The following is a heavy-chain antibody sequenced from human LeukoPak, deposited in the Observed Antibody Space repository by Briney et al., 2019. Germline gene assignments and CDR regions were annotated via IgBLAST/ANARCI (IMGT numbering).Heavy chain of an antibody. Sequence: GGSLRLSCAASGFTFSSYAMSWVRQAPGKGLEWVSAISGSGGSTYYADSVKGRFTISRDNSKNTLYLQMNSLRAEDTAVYYCASQHSGSYSIFDYWGQGTLVTVSS. CDR1: GFTFSSYA. CDR3: ASQHSGSYSIFDY. V-gene: IGHV3-23*01. J-gene: IGHJ4*02. CDR2: ISGSGGST. D-gene: IGHD1-26*01.